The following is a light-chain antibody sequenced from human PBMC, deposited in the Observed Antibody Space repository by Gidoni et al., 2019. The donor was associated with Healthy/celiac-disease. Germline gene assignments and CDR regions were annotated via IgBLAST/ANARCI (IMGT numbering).Light chain of an antibody. J-gene: IGKJ2*02. CDR1: QSISSY. Sequence: IQMTQSPSSLSASVGDRVTITCRASQSISSYLNWYQQKPGKAPKLLIYAASSLQSGVPSRFSGSGSGTDCTLTISSLQPEDFATYYCQQRYSTPRTFGQGTKLEIK. V-gene: IGKV1-39*01. CDR2: AAS. CDR3: QQRYSTPRT.